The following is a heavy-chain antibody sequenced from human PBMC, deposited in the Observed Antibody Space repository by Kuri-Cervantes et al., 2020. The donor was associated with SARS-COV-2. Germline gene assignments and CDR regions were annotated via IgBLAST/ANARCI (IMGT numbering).Heavy chain of an antibody. CDR3: AKDLSGGIAAAGIFDY. CDR1: GFTFDDYA. V-gene: IGHV3-9*01. CDR2: ISWNSGSI. D-gene: IGHD6-13*01. Sequence: GGSLRLSCAASGFTFDDYAMHWVRQAPGKGLEWVSGISWNSGSIGYADSVKGRFTISRDNSKNTLYLQMNSLRAEDTAVYYCAKDLSGGIAAAGIFDYWGQGTLVTVSS. J-gene: IGHJ4*02.